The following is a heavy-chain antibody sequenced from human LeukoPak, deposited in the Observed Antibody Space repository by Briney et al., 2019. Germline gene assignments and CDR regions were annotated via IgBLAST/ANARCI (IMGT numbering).Heavy chain of an antibody. CDR1: GYTFTSYY. CDR3: ARDPFFGYYGDAFDI. CDR2: INPSGGST. D-gene: IGHD3-10*01. J-gene: IGHJ3*02. Sequence: ASVTVSCKASGYTFTSYYMHWVRQAPGQGLEWMGIINPSGGSTSYAQKFQGRVTMTRDTSTSTVYMELSSLRSEDTAVYYCARDPFFGYYGDAFDIWGQGTMVTVSS. V-gene: IGHV1-46*01.